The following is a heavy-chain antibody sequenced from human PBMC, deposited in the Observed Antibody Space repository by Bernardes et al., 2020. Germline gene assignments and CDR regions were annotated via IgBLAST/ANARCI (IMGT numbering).Heavy chain of an antibody. Sequence: GGSLRLSCAASGFVFSSNGMSWVRQAPGKGLEWVSSSGGDGGTHYADSVRGRFTISRDTSKNTLFLQMNSLRADDTAVYYCAKDLFWWSAADFWGQGTVVTVSS. CDR2: SGGDGGT. D-gene: IGHD2-21*01. CDR3: AKDLFWWSAADF. J-gene: IGHJ4*02. V-gene: IGHV3-23*01. CDR1: GFVFSSNG.